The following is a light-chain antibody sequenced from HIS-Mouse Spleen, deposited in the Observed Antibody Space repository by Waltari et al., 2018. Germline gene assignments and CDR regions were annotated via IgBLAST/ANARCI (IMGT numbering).Light chain of an antibody. CDR2: DDS. CDR1: NIGSKS. Sequence: SYVLTQPPSVSVAPGKTARITCGGNNIGSKSVHWYQQKPGQAPVLVVYDDSDRPSGVPERFAGSKAGNTATLTIGRVEAGDEADYYGQVWDSSSDHVVFGGGTKLTVL. CDR3: QVWDSSSDHVV. V-gene: IGLV3-21*03. J-gene: IGLJ2*01.